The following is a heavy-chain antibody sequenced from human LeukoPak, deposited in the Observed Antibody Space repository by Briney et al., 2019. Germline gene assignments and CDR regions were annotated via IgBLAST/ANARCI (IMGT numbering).Heavy chain of an antibody. CDR3: ARDGSYGPNPFDY. CDR1: GFTFSSYS. V-gene: IGHV3-48*04. Sequence: PGGSLRLSRTASGFTFSSYSINWVRQAPEKGLEWVSYISSSGSTIYYADSVKGRFTISRDNAKNSLYLQMNSLRAEDTAVYYCARDGSYGPNPFDYWGQGTLVTVSS. CDR2: ISSSGSTI. D-gene: IGHD5-18*01. J-gene: IGHJ4*02.